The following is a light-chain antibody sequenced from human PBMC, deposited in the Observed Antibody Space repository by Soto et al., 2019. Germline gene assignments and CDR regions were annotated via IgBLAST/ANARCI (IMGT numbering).Light chain of an antibody. CDR2: GES. CDR3: QQYDIWPPYT. V-gene: IGKV3-15*01. CDR1: QGVSRK. J-gene: IGKJ2*01. Sequence: DIVMTQSPATLSVSPGERVTFSCRASQGVSRKLAWYQQKPGQAPRLLISGESTGATGIPPRFSGGGSGTEFTVTISSLQSEDFAIYYCQQYDIWPPYTFGQGTKVDNK.